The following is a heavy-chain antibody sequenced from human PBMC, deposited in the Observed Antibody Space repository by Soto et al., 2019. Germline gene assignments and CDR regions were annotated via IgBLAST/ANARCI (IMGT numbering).Heavy chain of an antibody. J-gene: IGHJ5*02. CDR3: AHGSWRRRFDP. CDR1: GFSLSTSGVG. CDR2: IYWDDDK. D-gene: IGHD1-1*01. Sequence: QITLKESGPTLVKPTQTLTLTCTFSGFSLSTSGVGVGWIRQPPGKALGWLALIYWDDDKPYSPSLKSRLTITKDPSKTQVVLTMTNRDPVDTATYYCAHGSWRRRFDPWGQGTLVTVSS. V-gene: IGHV2-5*02.